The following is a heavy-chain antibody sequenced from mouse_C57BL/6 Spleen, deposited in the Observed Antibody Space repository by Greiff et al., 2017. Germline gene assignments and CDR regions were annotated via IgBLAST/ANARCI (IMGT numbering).Heavy chain of an antibody. J-gene: IGHJ4*01. CDR3: SRDYINSYCAMDY. Sequence: QVQLQQSGPELVKPGASVKISCKASGYTFTDYYINWVKQRPGQGLEWIGDIYPGSGSTNYNEKFKSKATLAVDTSSSTAYMQLSSLTAEDSAVYYCSRDYINSYCAMDYWGQGTSVTVSS. V-gene: IGHV1-55*01. CDR2: IYPGSGST. D-gene: IGHD2-5*01. CDR1: GYTFTDYY.